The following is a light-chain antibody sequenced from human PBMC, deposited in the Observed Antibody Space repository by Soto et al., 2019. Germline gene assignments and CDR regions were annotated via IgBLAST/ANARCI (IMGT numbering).Light chain of an antibody. Sequence: QSVLTQPASVSGSPGQSITISCTGTSSDVCCYNFVSLYQQHPVKAPKLMIYDVTNRPSGVSVRFSGSKSGNTASLTISGLQAEDEADYYCSSYTSSSTPYVFGTGTKVTVL. J-gene: IGLJ1*01. CDR1: SSDVCCYNF. CDR3: SSYTSSSTPYV. CDR2: DVT. V-gene: IGLV2-14*01.